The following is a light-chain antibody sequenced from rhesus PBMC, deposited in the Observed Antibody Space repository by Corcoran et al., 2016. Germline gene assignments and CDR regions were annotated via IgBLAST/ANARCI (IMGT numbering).Light chain of an antibody. CDR1: ENVNNY. CDR3: QHGYGTLFT. CDR2: KAS. Sequence: DIQMTQSPSSLSASVGDRVTITCRASENVNNYLNWYQQKPGKAPKLLIYKASTLQRGVPSRFSGSGSGTDYTFTISSLQPEDVATYYCQHGYGTLFTFGPGTKLDIK. J-gene: IGKJ3*01. V-gene: IGKV1-74*01.